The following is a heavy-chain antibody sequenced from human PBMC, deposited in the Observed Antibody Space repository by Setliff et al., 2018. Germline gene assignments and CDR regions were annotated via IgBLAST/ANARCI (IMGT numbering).Heavy chain of an antibody. Sequence: PGGSLRLSCGASGFTYNNDWVSWVRQAPGKGLEWLASINPDGSEKYYVDSGKGRFTISRDNAKNSLSLQMNSLRTEDTAVYYCFGAGTCSYWGQGTLVTVSS. V-gene: IGHV3-7*01. D-gene: IGHD3-10*01. CDR1: GFTYNNDW. CDR3: FGAGTCSY. J-gene: IGHJ4*02. CDR2: INPDGSEK.